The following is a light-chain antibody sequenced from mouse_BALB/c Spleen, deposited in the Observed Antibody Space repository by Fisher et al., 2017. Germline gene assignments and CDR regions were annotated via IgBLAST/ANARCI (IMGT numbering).Light chain of an antibody. CDR3: QQWSSNPWT. CDR1: SSISSNY. Sequence: IVITQTPAIMSASPGEKVTMTCSASSSISSNYLHWYQQKPGFSPKLLIYSTSKLASGVPARFSGSGSGTSYSLTISSMEAEDAATYYCQQWSSNPWTFGGGTKLEIK. V-gene: IGKV4-79*01. J-gene: IGKJ1*01. CDR2: STS.